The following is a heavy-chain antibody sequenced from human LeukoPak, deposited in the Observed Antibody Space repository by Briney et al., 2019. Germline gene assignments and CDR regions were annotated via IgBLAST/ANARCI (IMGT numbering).Heavy chain of an antibody. Sequence: PGGSLRLSCAASGFTFSSYAMSWVRQAPGKGLEWVSAISGSGGSTYYADSVKGRFTISRDNAKNSLYLQMNSLRAKDTAVYYCARDRRYSGYGDYWGQGTLVTVSS. CDR1: GFTFSSYA. CDR3: ARDRRYSGYGDY. CDR2: ISGSGGST. D-gene: IGHD5-12*01. J-gene: IGHJ4*02. V-gene: IGHV3-23*01.